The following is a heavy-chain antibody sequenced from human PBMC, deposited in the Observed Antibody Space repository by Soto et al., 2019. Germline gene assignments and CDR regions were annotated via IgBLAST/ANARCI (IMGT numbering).Heavy chain of an antibody. CDR3: VPYDFWSGYYFDY. D-gene: IGHD3-3*01. CDR1: GFTFSSYG. J-gene: IGHJ4*02. CDR2: ISYDGSNK. V-gene: IGHV3-30*03. Sequence: GGSLRLSCAASGFTFSSYGMHWVRQAPGKGLEWVAVISYDGSNKYYADSVKGRFTISGDNSKNTLYLQMNSLRAEDTAVYYCVPYDFWSGYYFDYWGQGTLVTVSS.